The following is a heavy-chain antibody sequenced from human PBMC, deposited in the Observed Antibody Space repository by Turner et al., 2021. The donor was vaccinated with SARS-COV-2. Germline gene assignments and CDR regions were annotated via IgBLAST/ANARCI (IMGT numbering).Heavy chain of an antibody. CDR3: ARDSGYYRFDF. Sequence: EVQLVDSGGGLVQPGGSLGLSCAASGFTFTTHWIGWVRQAPGEGLAWVAIISQDGSQNNYVDSLRGRFTISRDNAKQSLYLQMNSLRADDTAVYYCARDSGYYRFDFWGQGTLVTVSS. V-gene: IGHV3-7*03. J-gene: IGHJ4*02. CDR2: ISQDGSQN. CDR1: GFTFTTHW. D-gene: IGHD3-22*01.